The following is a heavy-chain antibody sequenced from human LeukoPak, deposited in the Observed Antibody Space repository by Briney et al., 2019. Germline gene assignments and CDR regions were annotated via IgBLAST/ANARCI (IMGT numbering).Heavy chain of an antibody. CDR3: ARCSTSCYLSPGVLGY. J-gene: IGHJ4*02. CDR2: MNPNSGNT. CDR1: GYTFTSYD. Sequence: EASVKVSCKASGYTFTSYDINWVRQATGQGLEWMGWMNPNSGNTGYAQKFQGRVTMTRNTSISTAYMELSSLRSEDTAVYYCARCSTSCYLSPGVLGYWGQGTLVTVSS. V-gene: IGHV1-8*01. D-gene: IGHD2-2*01.